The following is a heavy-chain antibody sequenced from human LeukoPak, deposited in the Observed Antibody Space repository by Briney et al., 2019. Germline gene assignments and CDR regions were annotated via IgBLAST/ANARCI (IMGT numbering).Heavy chain of an antibody. CDR2: TKQDASEK. Sequence: PGGSLRLSCAASGFTFSDYWMSWVRQAPGKGLEWVATTKQDASEKYYVDSVKGRFTIPRDNVKNSLFFQMNSLRAEDTAVYYCACSGRGPFVAWGQGTMVTVSS. D-gene: IGHD6-19*01. CDR3: ACSGRGPFVA. V-gene: IGHV3-7*01. CDR1: GFTFSDYW. J-gene: IGHJ3*01.